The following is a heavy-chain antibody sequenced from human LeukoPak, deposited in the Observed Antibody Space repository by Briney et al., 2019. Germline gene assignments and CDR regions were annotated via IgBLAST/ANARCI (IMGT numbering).Heavy chain of an antibody. D-gene: IGHD6-19*01. V-gene: IGHV3-23*01. CDR3: AKGKYSSGWSYFDY. Sequence: PGGSLRLSCAASGFTFSSYAMSWVRQAPGKGLEWVSAISGSGGSTYYADSVKGRFTISRDNFKNTLYLQMNSLRAEDTAVYYCAKGKYSSGWSYFDYWGQGTLVTVSS. J-gene: IGHJ4*02. CDR2: ISGSGGST. CDR1: GFTFSSYA.